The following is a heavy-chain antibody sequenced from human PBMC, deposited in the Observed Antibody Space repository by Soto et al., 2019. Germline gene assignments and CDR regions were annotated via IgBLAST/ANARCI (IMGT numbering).Heavy chain of an antibody. CDR3: ARGINVGGAFDI. CDR2: IYYSGST. Sequence: QVQLQESGPGLVKPSQTLSLTCTVSGGSISSGGYYWSWIRQHPGKGLEWIGYIYYSGSTYYNPSLMSRVTIAVDTSKNQLALKLSSVTAEGTAVCYCARGINVGGAFDIWGQGTMVTVSS. CDR1: GGSISSGGYY. V-gene: IGHV4-31*03. J-gene: IGHJ3*02. D-gene: IGHD3-10*01.